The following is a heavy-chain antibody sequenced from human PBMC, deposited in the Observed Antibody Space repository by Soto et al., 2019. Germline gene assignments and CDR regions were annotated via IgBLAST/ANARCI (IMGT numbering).Heavy chain of an antibody. Sequence: PSETLSLTCAVSGGSISSSNWWGWVRQPPGKGLEWIGEIYHSGSTNYNPSLKSRVTISVDKSKNQFSLKLSSVTAADTAVYYCARGIAVAGRWGGDAFDIWGQGTMVTVSS. CDR3: ARGIAVAGRWGGDAFDI. CDR2: IYHSGST. CDR1: GGSISSSNW. V-gene: IGHV4-4*02. D-gene: IGHD6-19*01. J-gene: IGHJ3*02.